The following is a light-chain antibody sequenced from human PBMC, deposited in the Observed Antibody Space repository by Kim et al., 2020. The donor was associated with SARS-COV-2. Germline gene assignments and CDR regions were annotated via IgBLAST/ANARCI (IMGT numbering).Light chain of an antibody. CDR3: QVWDSSSAHWV. CDR2: SDS. Sequence: SYELTQPPSVSVAPGQTARVPCGGHNIGRRNVHWYQQKPGQVPVLVIYSDSDRPSGIPERFSGSNSENAATLTISGVEAGDEADYYCQVWDSSSAHWVFG. J-gene: IGLJ3*02. CDR1: NIGRRN. V-gene: IGLV3-21*04.